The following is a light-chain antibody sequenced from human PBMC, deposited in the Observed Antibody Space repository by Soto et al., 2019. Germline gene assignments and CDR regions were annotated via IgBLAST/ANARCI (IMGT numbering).Light chain of an antibody. CDR1: RSNIASNP. Sequence: QSVLTQPPSASGTPGQRVTISCSGSRSNIASNPVAWYQQLPGTAPRLLIYSNNQRPSGVPGRFSVSMAGTSASLAISGLQSEDEATYPCASWDDSLNGLIFGGGTQLTDL. CDR2: SNN. J-gene: IGLJ2*01. V-gene: IGLV1-44*01. CDR3: ASWDDSLNGLI.